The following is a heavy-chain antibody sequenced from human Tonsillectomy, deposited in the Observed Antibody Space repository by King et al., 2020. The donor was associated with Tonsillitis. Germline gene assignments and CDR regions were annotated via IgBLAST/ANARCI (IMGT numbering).Heavy chain of an antibody. CDR1: GFTFSSYG. V-gene: IGHV3-30*02. Sequence: VQLVESGGGVVQPGGSLRLSCAASGFTFSSYGMHWVRQAPGKGLEWVAFIRYDGSNKYYADSVKGRFTLSRDNSKNTLYLQMNSLRAEDTAVYYCAKDPGYYDSSGYPDYWGQGTLVTVSS. D-gene: IGHD3-22*01. J-gene: IGHJ4*02. CDR3: AKDPGYYDSSGYPDY. CDR2: IRYDGSNK.